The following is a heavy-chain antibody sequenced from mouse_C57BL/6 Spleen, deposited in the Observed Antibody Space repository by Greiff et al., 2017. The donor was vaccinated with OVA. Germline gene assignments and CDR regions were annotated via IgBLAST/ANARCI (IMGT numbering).Heavy chain of an antibody. CDR2: IYPGDGDT. CDR3: ARDSDYGSSYDY. CDR1: GYAFSSYW. V-gene: IGHV1-80*01. D-gene: IGHD1-1*01. Sequence: VKLQESGAELVKPGASVKISCKASGYAFSSYWMNWVKQRPGKGLEWIGQIYPGDGDTNYNGKFKGKATLTADKSSSTAYMQLSSLTSEDSAVYFCARDSDYGSSYDYWGQGTTLTVSS. J-gene: IGHJ2*01.